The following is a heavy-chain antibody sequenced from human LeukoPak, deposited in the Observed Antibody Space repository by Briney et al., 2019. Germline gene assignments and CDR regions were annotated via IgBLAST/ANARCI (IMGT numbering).Heavy chain of an antibody. CDR1: GFTFNQYA. J-gene: IGHJ5*02. D-gene: IGHD3-10*01. Sequence: GGSLRLSCVASGFTFNQYAMSWVRQAPGKGLEWVSTLSGSGGSTYYADSVKGRFTISRDNSKNTLFLQMDSLRAGDTAVYYCAREGTYYYGSGSYYLLVPNQNWFDPWGQGTLVTVSS. V-gene: IGHV3-23*01. CDR3: AREGTYYYGSGSYYLLVPNQNWFDP. CDR2: LSGSGGST.